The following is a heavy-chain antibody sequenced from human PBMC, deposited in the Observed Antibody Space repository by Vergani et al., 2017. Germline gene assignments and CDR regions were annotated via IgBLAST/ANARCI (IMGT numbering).Heavy chain of an antibody. CDR3: ARDPYCSGGSCYSSWFDP. Sequence: QVQLVQSGAEVKKPGASVKVSCKASGYTFTGYYMHWVRQAPGQGLEWMGWINPNSGGTNYAQKFQGRVTMTRDTSISTAYMELSSLRSEDTAVYYCARDPYCSGGSCYSSWFDPWGQGTLVTVSS. CDR1: GYTFTGYY. CDR2: INPNSGGT. D-gene: IGHD2-15*01. V-gene: IGHV1-2*02. J-gene: IGHJ5*02.